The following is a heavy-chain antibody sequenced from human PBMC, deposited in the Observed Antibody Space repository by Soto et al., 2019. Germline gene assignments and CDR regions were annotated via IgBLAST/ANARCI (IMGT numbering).Heavy chain of an antibody. CDR3: ARERELSHYYGMDV. J-gene: IGHJ6*02. CDR1: GFTFSSYA. CDR2: ISYDGSNK. V-gene: IGHV3-30-3*01. D-gene: IGHD3-16*02. Sequence: QVQLVESGGGVVQPGRSMRLSCAAFGFTFSSYAMHWVRQAPGKGLEWVAVISYDGSNKYYADSVKGRFTISRDNSKNTLYLQMNSLRAEDTAVYYCARERELSHYYGMDVWGQGTTVTVSS.